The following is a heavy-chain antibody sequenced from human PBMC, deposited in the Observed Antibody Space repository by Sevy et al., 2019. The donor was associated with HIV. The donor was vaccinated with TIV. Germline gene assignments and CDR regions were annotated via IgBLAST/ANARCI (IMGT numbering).Heavy chain of an antibody. D-gene: IGHD5-18*01. CDR1: GFTFDDFA. CDR3: AKAAMVSYFDY. CDR2: ISGSGGST. J-gene: IGHJ4*02. V-gene: IGHV3-23*01. Sequence: GGSLRLSCAASGFTFDDFAMHWVRQAPGKGLEWVSAISGSGGSTYYADSVKGRFTISRDNSKNTLYLQMNSLRAEDTAVYYCAKAAMVSYFDYWGQGTLVTVSS.